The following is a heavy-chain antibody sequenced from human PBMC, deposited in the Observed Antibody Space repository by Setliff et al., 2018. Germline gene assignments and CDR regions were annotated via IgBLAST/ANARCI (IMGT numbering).Heavy chain of an antibody. V-gene: IGHV3-73*01. CDR1: GFTFSSYG. J-gene: IGHJ3*02. CDR3: SSSSSVAFDI. D-gene: IGHD6-6*01. CDR2: IRSKPNSYAT. Sequence: PGGSLRLSCAASGFTFSSYGIHWVRQASGKGLEWVGRIRSKPNSYATAYAASVKGRFTISRDDSENTAYLQMNSLKTEDTAVYYCSSSSSVAFDIWGQGTMVTVSS.